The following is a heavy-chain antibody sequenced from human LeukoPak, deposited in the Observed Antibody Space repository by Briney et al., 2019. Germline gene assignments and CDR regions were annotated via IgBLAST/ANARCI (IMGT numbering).Heavy chain of an antibody. CDR1: GVSFSGYY. V-gene: IGHV4-34*01. J-gene: IGHJ4*02. D-gene: IGHD3-22*01. CDR2: INHSGST. Sequence: SETLSPTCAVYGVSFSGYYWSWIRQPPGKGLEWMGEINHSGSTKYNPYLKRRVTISVDTSKSQFSLKLSSVTAADTAVYYCARALGYYYDSSGYYYPFDYWGQGTLVTVSS. CDR3: ARALGYYYDSSGYYYPFDY.